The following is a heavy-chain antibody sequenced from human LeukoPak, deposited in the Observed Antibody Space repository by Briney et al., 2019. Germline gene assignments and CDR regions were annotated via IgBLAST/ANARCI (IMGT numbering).Heavy chain of an antibody. D-gene: IGHD4-17*01. CDR2: IIAILGIA. Sequence: SVKVSCKASGGTFSSYAISWVRQASGQGLEWMGRIIAILGIANYAQKFQGRVTITADKSTGTAYMELSSQRSEDTAVYYCARDIDYGDYPTYWGQGTLVTVSS. CDR3: ARDIDYGDYPTY. CDR1: GGTFSSYA. J-gene: IGHJ4*02. V-gene: IGHV1-69*04.